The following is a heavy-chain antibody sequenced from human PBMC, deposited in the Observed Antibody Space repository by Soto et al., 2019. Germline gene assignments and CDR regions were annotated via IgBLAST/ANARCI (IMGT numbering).Heavy chain of an antibody. Sequence: ASVKVSCKASGYTFTGYYMHWVRQAPGQGLEWMGWINPNSGGTNYAQKFQGWVTMTRETSISTAYMELSRLRSDDTAVYYCARGGYCSSTSCSNFDYWGQGTLVTVSS. D-gene: IGHD2-2*01. CDR1: GYTFTGYY. V-gene: IGHV1-2*04. CDR3: ARGGYCSSTSCSNFDY. J-gene: IGHJ4*02. CDR2: INPNSGGT.